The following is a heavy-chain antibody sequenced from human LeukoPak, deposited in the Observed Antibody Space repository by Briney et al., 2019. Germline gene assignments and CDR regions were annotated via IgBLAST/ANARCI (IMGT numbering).Heavy chain of an antibody. CDR3: ARGDDSSGYHIEYFQH. D-gene: IGHD3-22*01. CDR1: GGSISSYY. V-gene: IGHV4-59*01. CDR2: IYYSGST. J-gene: IGHJ1*01. Sequence: PSETLSLTCTVSGGSISSYYWSWIRQPPGKGLEWIGYIYYSGSTNYNPSLESRVTISVDTSKNQFSLKLSSVTAADTAVYYCARGDDSSGYHIEYFQHWGQGTLVTVSS.